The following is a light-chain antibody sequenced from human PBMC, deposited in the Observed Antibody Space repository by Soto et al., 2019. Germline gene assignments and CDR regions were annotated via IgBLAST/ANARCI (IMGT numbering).Light chain of an antibody. Sequence: EIVMTQSPATLSVSPWESATLSCRASQSVSGNLAWYQQKPGQAPRLLIYRASTRATGIPARFSGSGSGTEFTLTISSLQPDDFATYYCQQYNSYPWTFGQGTRLEI. J-gene: IGKJ5*01. CDR1: QSVSGN. CDR3: QQYNSYPWT. V-gene: IGKV3-15*01. CDR2: RAS.